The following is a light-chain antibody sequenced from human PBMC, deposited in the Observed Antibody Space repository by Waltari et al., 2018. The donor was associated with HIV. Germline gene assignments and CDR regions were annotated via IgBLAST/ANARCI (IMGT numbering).Light chain of an antibody. CDR2: EVS. J-gene: IGLJ2*01. V-gene: IGLV2-23*02. CDR3: CAYAGSTTYVI. Sequence: QSALTQPASVSGSPGQSLTISCTRTRSDVGGYNLVSWYQQHPGKAPKLMIYEVSKRPSGVSNRFSGSKSGNTASLTISGLQAEDEADYYCCAYAGSTTYVIFGGGTKLTVL. CDR1: RSDVGGYNL.